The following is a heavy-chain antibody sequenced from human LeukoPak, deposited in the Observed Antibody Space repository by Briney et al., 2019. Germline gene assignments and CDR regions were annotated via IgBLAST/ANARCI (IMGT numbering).Heavy chain of an antibody. CDR3: ARRSGVAVAGAFDY. CDR1: GFIFSIYS. J-gene: IGHJ4*02. CDR2: ISGSGDST. Sequence: PGGSLRLSCAASGFIFSIYSMNWVRQAPGKGLEWVSGISGSGDSTYYADSVKGRFTISRDNSKNTLYLQMNSLRAEDTAVYFCARRSGVAVAGAFDYWGQGTLVTVSS. V-gene: IGHV3-23*01. D-gene: IGHD6-19*01.